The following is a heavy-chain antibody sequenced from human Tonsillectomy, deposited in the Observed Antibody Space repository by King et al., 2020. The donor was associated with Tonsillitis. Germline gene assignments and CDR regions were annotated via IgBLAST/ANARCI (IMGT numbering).Heavy chain of an antibody. D-gene: IGHD2-2*01. V-gene: IGHV4-34*01. Sequence: VQLQQWGAGLLKPSETLSLTCAVYGGSFSGYYWSWSRQPPGKGLEWIGQIDHSGSTNYNPSLKSRVTISLDTSKNQFFLKLTSVTAADTAVYYCARGNNRISSYQKWFATWGQGTLVTVSS. CDR1: GGSFSGYY. J-gene: IGHJ5*02. CDR3: ARGNNRISSYQKWFAT. CDR2: IDHSGST.